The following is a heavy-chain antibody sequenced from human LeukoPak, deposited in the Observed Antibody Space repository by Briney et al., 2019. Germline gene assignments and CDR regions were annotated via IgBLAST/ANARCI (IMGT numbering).Heavy chain of an antibody. CDR3: ARIDYGSNVYYFDY. D-gene: IGHD4-23*01. V-gene: IGHV4-30-4*01. CDR2: IHYGGST. Sequence: PSETPSLTCTVSGGSITSGDYYWSWVRQPPGKGLEWIGYIHYGGSTYYNPSLKSRLSISVDMSKNQFSLKLSSVTAADTAVYYCARIDYGSNVYYFDYWGQGTLVTVSA. CDR1: GGSITSGDYY. J-gene: IGHJ4*02.